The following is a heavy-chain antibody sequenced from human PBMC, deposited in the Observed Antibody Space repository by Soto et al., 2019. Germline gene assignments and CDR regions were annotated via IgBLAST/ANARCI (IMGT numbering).Heavy chain of an antibody. CDR3: ARDIVVVVAATPGGWFDP. CDR2: IYYSGST. CDR1: GGSISSSSYY. J-gene: IGHJ5*02. D-gene: IGHD2-15*01. V-gene: IGHV4-39*02. Sequence: PSETLSLTCTVSGGSISSSSYYWGWIRQPPGKGLEWIGSIYYSGSTYYNPSLKSRVTISVDTSKNQFSLKLSSVTAADTAVYYCARDIVVVVAATPGGWFDPWGQGTLVTVS.